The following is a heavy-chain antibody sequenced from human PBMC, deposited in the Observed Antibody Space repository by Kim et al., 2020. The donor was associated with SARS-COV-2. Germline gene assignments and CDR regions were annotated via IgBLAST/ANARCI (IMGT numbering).Heavy chain of an antibody. CDR3: ARDPPTAECAFDI. D-gene: IGHD3-3*01. J-gene: IGHJ3*02. CDR1: GFTFSSYS. V-gene: IGHV3-48*02. CDR2: ISSSSSTI. Sequence: GGSLRLSCAASGFTFSSYSMNWVRQAPGKGLEWVSYISSSSSTIYYADSVKGRFTISRDNAKNSLDLQMNSLRDEDTAVYYCARDPPTAECAFDIWGQGTMVTVSS.